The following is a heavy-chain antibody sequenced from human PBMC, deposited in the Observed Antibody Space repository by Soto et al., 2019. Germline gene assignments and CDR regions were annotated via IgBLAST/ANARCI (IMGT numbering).Heavy chain of an antibody. CDR1: GFTFSSYG. Sequence: QVQLVESGGGVVQPGKSLRLSCAASGFTFSSYGMHWVRQAPGKGLEWVAVIWYDGSNKYYAESMKGRFTISRDNSKNTLYLQMNSRRAEDTAVYYCARDVGRGYSYGHLDFWGQGTLVTVSS. J-gene: IGHJ4*02. V-gene: IGHV3-33*01. D-gene: IGHD5-18*01. CDR2: IWYDGSNK. CDR3: ARDVGRGYSYGHLDF.